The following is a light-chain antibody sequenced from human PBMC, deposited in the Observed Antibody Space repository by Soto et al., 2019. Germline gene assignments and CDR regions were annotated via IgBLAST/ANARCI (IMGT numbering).Light chain of an antibody. V-gene: IGLV2-11*01. J-gene: IGLJ3*02. CDR2: DVS. CDR1: SSDVGGYNY. CDR3: CSYAGRYTGV. Sequence: QSALTQPRSVSGSPGQSVTISCTGTSSDVGGYNYVSWYQQHPGKAPKLMIYDVSKRPSGVPDRFSGSKSGNTASLTISGLQAEDEADYYFCSYAGRYTGVFGGGTKVTVL.